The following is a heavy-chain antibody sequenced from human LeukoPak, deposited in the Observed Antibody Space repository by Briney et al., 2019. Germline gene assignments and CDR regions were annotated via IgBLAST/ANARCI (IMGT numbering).Heavy chain of an antibody. V-gene: IGHV3-48*01. CDR1: GFIFSGYT. CDR3: ARDIVVVPATKEDY. J-gene: IGHJ4*02. D-gene: IGHD2-2*01. CDR2: ITGSGSTI. Sequence: PGGSLRLSCAASGFIFSGYTMSWVRQAPGKGLEWVSYITGSGSTIYYADSVKGRFTISRDNGKNSLYLQMNSLRAEDTAVYYCARDIVVVPATKEDYWGQGTLVTVSS.